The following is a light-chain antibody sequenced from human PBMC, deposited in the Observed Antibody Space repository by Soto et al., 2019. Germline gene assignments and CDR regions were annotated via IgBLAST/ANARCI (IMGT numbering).Light chain of an antibody. CDR1: QRVSSGF. CDR2: RAS. Sequence: EIVLTQSPDTLSLSPGERATLSCRASQRVSSGFLAWYQQKPGQAPRLLIYRASTRATGIPDRFTGSGSGTDFSLTIRILEPEDFAVYYCQQYESSPLTFGGGTKVEIK. CDR3: QQYESSPLT. J-gene: IGKJ4*01. V-gene: IGKV3-20*01.